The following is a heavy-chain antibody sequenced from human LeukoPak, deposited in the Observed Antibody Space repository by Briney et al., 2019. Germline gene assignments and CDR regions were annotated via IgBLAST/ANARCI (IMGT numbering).Heavy chain of an antibody. CDR1: GGSISSSSYY. D-gene: IGHD3-9*01. J-gene: IGHJ3*02. V-gene: IGHV4-39*01. CDR2: IYYSGST. CDR3: ARQGANYDILTGYSARDAFDI. Sequence: SETLSLTCTVSGGSISSSSYYWGWIRQPPGKGLEWIGSIYYSGSTYYSPSLKSRVTISVDTSKNQFSLKLSSVTAADTAVYYCARQGANYDILTGYSARDAFDIWGQGTMVTVSS.